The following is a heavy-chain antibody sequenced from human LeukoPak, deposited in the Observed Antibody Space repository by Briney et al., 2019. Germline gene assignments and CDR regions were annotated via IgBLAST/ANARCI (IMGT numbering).Heavy chain of an antibody. D-gene: IGHD3/OR15-3a*01. J-gene: IGHJ6*04. CDR2: INHSGST. V-gene: IGHV4-34*01. CDR1: GGSFSGYY. CDR3: ARTRLCPGDWCYYYGMDV. Sequence: SETLSLTCAVYGGSFSGYYWSWIRQPPGKGLEWIGEINHSGSTNYNPSLKSRVTISVDTSKNQFSLKLSSVTAADTAVYYCARTRLCPGDWCYYYGMDVWGKGTTVTVSS.